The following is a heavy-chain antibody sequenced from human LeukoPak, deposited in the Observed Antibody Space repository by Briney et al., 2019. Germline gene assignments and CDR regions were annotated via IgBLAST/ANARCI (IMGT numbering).Heavy chain of an antibody. D-gene: IGHD6-19*01. CDR1: GASISSTSYY. CDR3: ARQAESRIAVAARGRYYFDY. CDR2: IYYTGST. Sequence: PSETLSLTCTVSGASISSTSYYWGWIRQPPGKGLEWIGTIYYTGSTYYNPSLKRRVTISVDRSKNQFSLKLRSVTAADTAVYYCARQAESRIAVAARGRYYFDYWGQRDPVAVSS. J-gene: IGHJ4*02. V-gene: IGHV4-39*01.